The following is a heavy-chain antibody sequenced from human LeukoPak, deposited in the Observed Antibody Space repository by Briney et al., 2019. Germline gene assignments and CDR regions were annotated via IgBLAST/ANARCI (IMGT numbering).Heavy chain of an antibody. CDR3: ARDVLRFLEWLDY. D-gene: IGHD3-3*01. CDR2: ISGSGGST. Sequence: GGSLRLSCAASGFTFSSYAMSWVRQAPGKGLEWVSAISGSGGSTYYADSVKGRFTISRDNSKNTLYLQMNSLRAEDTAVYYCARDVLRFLEWLDYWGQGTLVTVSS. J-gene: IGHJ4*02. V-gene: IGHV3-23*01. CDR1: GFTFSSYA.